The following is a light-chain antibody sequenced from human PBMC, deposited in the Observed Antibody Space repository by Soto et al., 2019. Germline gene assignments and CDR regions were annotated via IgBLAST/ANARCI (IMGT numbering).Light chain of an antibody. CDR3: QQTYSTPWT. J-gene: IGKJ1*01. V-gene: IGKV1-39*01. CDR2: AAS. CDR1: QTITSD. Sequence: DIQMTQSPSSLSASVGDRVTITCRASQTITSDLNWYQQKPGKAPKLLIYAASNLQSGVPSRFSGSGSGTDFTFTISSLQPEDFATYYCQQTYSTPWTFGQGTKVDIK.